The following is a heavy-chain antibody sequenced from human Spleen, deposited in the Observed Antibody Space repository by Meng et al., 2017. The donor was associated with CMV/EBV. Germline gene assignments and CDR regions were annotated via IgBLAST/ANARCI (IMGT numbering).Heavy chain of an antibody. J-gene: IGHJ5*01. V-gene: IGHV3-21*01. CDR3: ARSVNWFDS. CDR2: IGSRNSYL. Sequence: GESLKISCAASGFTFHNYWMHWVRQAPGKGLEWVSSIGSRNSYLNYADSVKGRFTISRDDAQNSLYLQMNSLRAEDSAVYYCARSVNWFDSWGQGTLVTVSS. CDR1: GFTFHNYW.